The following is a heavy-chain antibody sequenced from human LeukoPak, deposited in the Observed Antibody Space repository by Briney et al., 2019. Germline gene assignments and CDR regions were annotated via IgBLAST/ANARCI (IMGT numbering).Heavy chain of an antibody. CDR1: GFTFSSYS. CDR2: ISSSSSYI. V-gene: IGHV3-21*01. Sequence: GGSLRLSCAASGFTFSSYSMNWARQAPGKGLEWVSSISSSSSYIYYADSVKGRFTISRDNAKNSLYLQMNSLRAEDTAVYYCARAHGSGSYSDWGQGTLVTVSS. CDR3: ARAHGSGSYSD. D-gene: IGHD3-10*01. J-gene: IGHJ4*02.